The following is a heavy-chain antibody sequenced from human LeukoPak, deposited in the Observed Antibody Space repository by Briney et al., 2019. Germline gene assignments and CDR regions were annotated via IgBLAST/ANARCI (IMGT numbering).Heavy chain of an antibody. J-gene: IGHJ4*02. CDR1: GFTFSSYA. V-gene: IGHV3-30-3*01. D-gene: IGHD3-22*01. CDR3: ARGDYYDSSGYQPIDC. Sequence: SLRLSCAASGFTFSSYAMHWVRQAPGKGLEWVAVISYDGSNKYYADSVKGRFTISRDNSKNTLYLQMNSLRAEDTAVYYCARGDYYDSSGYQPIDCWGQGTLVTVSS. CDR2: ISYDGSNK.